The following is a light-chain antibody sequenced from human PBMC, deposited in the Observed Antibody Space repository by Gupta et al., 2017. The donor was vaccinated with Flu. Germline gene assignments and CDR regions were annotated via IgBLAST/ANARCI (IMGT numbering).Light chain of an antibody. J-gene: IGKJ2*01. CDR1: QSVSSSY. Sequence: ERATLSCRASQSVSSSYLAWCQQKPGQAPRLLIYGASSGATGIPDRFSGSGSGTDFTLTINRLEPADFAVSYCQHFGSSPYTFGQGTKLEIK. V-gene: IGKV3-20*01. CDR2: GAS. CDR3: QHFGSSPYT.